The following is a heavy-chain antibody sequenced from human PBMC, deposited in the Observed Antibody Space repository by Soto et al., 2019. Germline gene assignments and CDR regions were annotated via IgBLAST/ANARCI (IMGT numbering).Heavy chain of an antibody. D-gene: IGHD6-13*01. J-gene: IGHJ4*02. CDR3: AGGIAAAGRYFDY. Sequence: SQTLSLTCPVSGGSISSYYWSWIRQPPGKGLEWIGYIYYSGSTNYNPSLKSRVTISVDTSKNQFSLKLSSVTAADTAVYYCAGGIAAAGRYFDYWGQGTLVTVSS. V-gene: IGHV4-59*01. CDR1: GGSISSYY. CDR2: IYYSGST.